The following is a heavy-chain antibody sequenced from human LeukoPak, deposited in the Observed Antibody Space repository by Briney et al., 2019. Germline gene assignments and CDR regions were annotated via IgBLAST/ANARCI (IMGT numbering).Heavy chain of an antibody. Sequence: GGSLRLSCAASGFTFSSYAMHWVRQAPGKGLEWVAVISYDGSNKYYADSVKGRFTISRDNSKNTLYLQMNSLRAEDTAVYYCARDKGFDYWGQGTLVTVSP. CDR2: ISYDGSNK. CDR1: GFTFSSYA. CDR3: ARDKGFDY. V-gene: IGHV3-30*04. J-gene: IGHJ4*02.